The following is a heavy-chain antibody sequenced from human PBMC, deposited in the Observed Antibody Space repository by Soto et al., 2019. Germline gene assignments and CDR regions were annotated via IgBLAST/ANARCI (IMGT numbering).Heavy chain of an antibody. J-gene: IGHJ5*01. CDR2: INWGDYK. V-gene: IGHV2-5*02. Sequence: ESGPTLLNPTQTLTLTWTVSGFSLNTSGVGVAWIRQPSGKPLEWLALINWGDYKHYNPSLKSRLFITWRGSKKQVVLPVSNLDRVDAGTYYCAFCRGYCTSTSCLNWSESWGQGTLVTVSS. CDR1: GFSLNTSGVG. D-gene: IGHD2-2*01. CDR3: AFCRGYCTSTSCLNWSES.